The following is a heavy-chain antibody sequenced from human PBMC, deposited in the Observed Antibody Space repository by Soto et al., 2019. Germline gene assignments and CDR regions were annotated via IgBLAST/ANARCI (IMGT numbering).Heavy chain of an antibody. CDR2: IYSGGNT. Sequence: EVLLVESGGGLVQPGGSLRLSCAASGLTVSNNYITWVRQAPGKGLEWVSLIYSGGNTYYADSVKGRFTISRDSSRNTVYLQMHSLRPEDTAVYYCTPGREQNFQWGQGTQVTV. CDR3: TPGREQNFQ. J-gene: IGHJ4*02. D-gene: IGHD1-26*01. V-gene: IGHV3-66*01. CDR1: GLTVSNNY.